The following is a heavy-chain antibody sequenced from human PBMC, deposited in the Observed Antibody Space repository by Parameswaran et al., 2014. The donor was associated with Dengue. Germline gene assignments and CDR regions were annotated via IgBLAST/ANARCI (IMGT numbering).Heavy chain of an antibody. Sequence: VRQAPGKGLEWIGSIYYSGTTYYNPSLKSRVTISVDTSKNQFSLKLNSVTAADTAVYHCARVVCSGGSCSIADGFDVWGQGTMVTVSS. J-gene: IGHJ3*01. D-gene: IGHD2-15*01. CDR2: IYYSGTT. V-gene: IGHV4-39*07. CDR3: ARVVCSGGSCSIADGFDV.